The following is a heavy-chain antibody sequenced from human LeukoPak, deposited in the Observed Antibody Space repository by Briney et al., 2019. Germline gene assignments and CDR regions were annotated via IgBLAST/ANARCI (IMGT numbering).Heavy chain of an antibody. CDR2: MYRGSST. J-gene: IGHJ4*02. CDR3: ARDKSGDSVGYFDA. V-gene: IGHV3-53*01. Sequence: PAGCLRLSCAASGFTVSSSYMSCVRQAPGKGLEWVSIMYRGSSTYYSDSVKGRFTISRDNSKKNLDIHMDSLRAEDPAVYYCARDKSGDSVGYFDAWGQRTLVTDSS. CDR1: GFTVSSSY. D-gene: IGHD2-21*02.